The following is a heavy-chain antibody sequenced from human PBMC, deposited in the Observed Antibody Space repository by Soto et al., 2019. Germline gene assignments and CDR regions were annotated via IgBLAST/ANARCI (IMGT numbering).Heavy chain of an antibody. V-gene: IGHV6-1*01. CDR2: TYYRSKWYN. CDR3: ARLIGNSWLDS. J-gene: IGHJ5*01. D-gene: IGHD2-8*01. Sequence: SQTLSLTCAISGDSGSTNSATWDWIRPSPSRGLEWLGRTYYRSKWYNDYAVSVKGRITINPDTSNNQLSLQLNSVTPDDTAVYYCARLIGNSWLDSWGQGTLVTVSS. CDR1: GDSGSTNSAT.